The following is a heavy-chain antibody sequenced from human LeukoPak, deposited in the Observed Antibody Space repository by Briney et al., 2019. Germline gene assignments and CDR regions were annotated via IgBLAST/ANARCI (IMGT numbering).Heavy chain of an antibody. Sequence: PSETLSLTCSVSGYSVSSGFYRGWIRQPPGKGLEWIGTIYHSGFTYYNPSLKSRLTISLDTSKNQFSLKLSSVTAADTAVYYCARANYYDSSGYSRGAFDIWGQGTMVTVSS. CDR2: IYHSGFT. D-gene: IGHD3-22*01. CDR1: GYSVSSGFY. J-gene: IGHJ3*02. V-gene: IGHV4-38-2*02. CDR3: ARANYYDSSGYSRGAFDI.